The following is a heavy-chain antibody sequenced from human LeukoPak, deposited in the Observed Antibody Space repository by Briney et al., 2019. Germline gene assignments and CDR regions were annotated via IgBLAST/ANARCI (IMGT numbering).Heavy chain of an antibody. CDR1: GYTFTSYA. D-gene: IGHD6-19*01. J-gene: IGHJ5*02. CDR2: INAGNGNT. V-gene: IGHV1-3*01. Sequence: ASVKVSCKASGYTFTSYAMHWVRQAPGQRLEWMGWINAGNGNTKYSQKFQGRVTITRDTSASTAYMELSSLRSEDTAVYYCARVISKWLRYNWFDPWGQGTLVTVS. CDR3: ARVISKWLRYNWFDP.